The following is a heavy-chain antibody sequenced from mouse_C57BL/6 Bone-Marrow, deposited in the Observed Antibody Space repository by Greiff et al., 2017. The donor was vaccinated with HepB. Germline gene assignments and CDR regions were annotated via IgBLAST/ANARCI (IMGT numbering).Heavy chain of an antibody. J-gene: IGHJ2*01. Sequence: QVQLKESGAELARPGASVKMSCKASGYTFTSYTMHWVKQRPGQGLEWIGYINPSSGYTKYNQKFKDKSTVTADKSSSTAYMQLSSLTSEDSAVYYCARPRGYDVDYCGQGTTLTVSS. V-gene: IGHV1-4*01. CDR1: GYTFTSYT. D-gene: IGHD2-2*01. CDR2: INPSSGYT. CDR3: ARPRGYDVDY.